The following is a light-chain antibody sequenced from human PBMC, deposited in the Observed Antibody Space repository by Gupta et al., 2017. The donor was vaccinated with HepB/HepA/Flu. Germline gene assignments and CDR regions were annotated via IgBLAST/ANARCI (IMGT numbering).Light chain of an antibody. V-gene: IGKV2-30*01. CDR3: MQGTHWPPYT. CDR2: NVS. J-gene: IGKJ2*01. CDR1: QSLAYSDGNTY. Sequence: DVVMTQSPLSMPVTLGQQASIHCRSSQSLAYSDGNTYLNWFQQRPGQSPRRLIYNVSNRDSWVPDRFSGSGSGTDVTLKISRVEADDIGVYYCMQGTHWPPYTFGQGTKLEI.